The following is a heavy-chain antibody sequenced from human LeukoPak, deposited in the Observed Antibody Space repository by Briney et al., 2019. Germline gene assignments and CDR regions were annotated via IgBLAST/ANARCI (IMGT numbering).Heavy chain of an antibody. CDR3: ARVPLNPIVVVPAATGKSPGDYYYYMDV. D-gene: IGHD2-2*01. Sequence: SETLSLTCTVSGGSINGHYWSWIRQSPGKGLEWIGYIYYTGNTNYNPSLKSRITISVDTSKNQFSLNLSSVTAADTAVYYCARVPLNPIVVVPAATGKSPGDYYYYMDVWGKGTTVTVSS. V-gene: IGHV4-59*08. CDR1: GGSINGHY. CDR2: IYYTGNT. J-gene: IGHJ6*03.